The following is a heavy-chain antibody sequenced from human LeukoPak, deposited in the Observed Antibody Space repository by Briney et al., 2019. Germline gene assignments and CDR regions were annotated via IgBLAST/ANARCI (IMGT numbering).Heavy chain of an antibody. J-gene: IGHJ4*02. CDR3: AKDHRGATSVY. D-gene: IGHD1-26*01. CDR2: ISGGGGST. Sequence: GGSLRLSCAASGFTFRSNAMSWVRQAPGKGLEWVSAISGGGGSTYYADSVKGRFTISRDNSKNPLYLQMNSLRAEDTAVYYCAKDHRGATSVYWGQGTLVTVSS. V-gene: IGHV3-23*01. CDR1: GFTFRSNA.